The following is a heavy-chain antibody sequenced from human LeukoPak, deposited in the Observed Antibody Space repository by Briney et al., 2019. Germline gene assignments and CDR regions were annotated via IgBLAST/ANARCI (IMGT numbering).Heavy chain of an antibody. V-gene: IGHV3-48*02. CDR1: GFTFSSYS. J-gene: IGHJ4*02. Sequence: PGGSLRLSCAASGFTFSSYSMNWVRQAPGKGLEWVSYVSSSSSTIYYADSVKGRFTISRDNAKNSLYLQTNSLRDEDTAVYYCARDRYDSSGYRYDYWGQGTLVTVSS. CDR2: VSSSSSTI. D-gene: IGHD3-22*01. CDR3: ARDRYDSSGYRYDY.